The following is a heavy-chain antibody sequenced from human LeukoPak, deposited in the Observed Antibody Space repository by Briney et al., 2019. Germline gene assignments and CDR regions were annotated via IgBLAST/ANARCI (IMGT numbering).Heavy chain of an antibody. CDR3: ARDLYDYVWGSYRTEYNWFDP. CDR2: IYYSGST. Sequence: SETLSLTCTVSGGSISSYYWSWIRQPPGKGLEWIWYIYYSGSTNYNPSLKSRVTISVDTSKNQFSLKLSSVTAADTAVYYCARDLYDYVWGSYRTEYNWFDPWGQGTLVTVSS. J-gene: IGHJ5*02. D-gene: IGHD3-16*02. CDR1: GGSISSYY. V-gene: IGHV4-59*12.